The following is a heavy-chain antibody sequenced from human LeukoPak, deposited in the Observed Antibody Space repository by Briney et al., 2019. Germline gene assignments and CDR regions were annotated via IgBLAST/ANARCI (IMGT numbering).Heavy chain of an antibody. D-gene: IGHD3-16*02. J-gene: IGHJ4*02. CDR3: ARYDVWGTYRAFDY. CDR2: IYHSGST. Sequence: PSETLSLTCTVSGYSISSDYYWGWIRQPPGRGLEWIGTIYHSGSTYYNPSLKSRVTISVDTSKNQFSLKLSSVTAADTAVYYCARYDVWGTYRAFDYWGQGTLVTVSS. CDR1: GYSISSDYY. V-gene: IGHV4-38-2*02.